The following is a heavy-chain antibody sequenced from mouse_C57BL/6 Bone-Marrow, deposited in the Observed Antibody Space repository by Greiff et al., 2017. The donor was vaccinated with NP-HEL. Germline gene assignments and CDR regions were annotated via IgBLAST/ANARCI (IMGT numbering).Heavy chain of an antibody. V-gene: IGHV1-69*01. D-gene: IGHD1-1*01. CDR3: ARKRTTVVEDYAMDY. CDR1: GYTFTSYW. J-gene: IGHJ4*01. Sequence: QVQLQQPGAELVMPGASVKLSCKASGYTFTSYWMHWVKQRPGQGLEWIGEIDPSDSYTNYNQKFKGKSTLTVDKSSSTAYMQLSSLTSEDSAVYYCARKRTTVVEDYAMDYWGQGTSVTVSS. CDR2: IDPSDSYT.